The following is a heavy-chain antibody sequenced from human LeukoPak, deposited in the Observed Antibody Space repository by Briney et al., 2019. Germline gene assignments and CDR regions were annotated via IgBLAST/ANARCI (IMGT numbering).Heavy chain of an antibody. CDR2: ISGSGGST. CDR1: GFTFSSYA. V-gene: IGHV3-23*01. J-gene: IGHJ6*03. CDR3: ARGITRGHNYYYYYMDV. D-gene: IGHD7-27*01. Sequence: PGGSLRLSCAASGFTFSSYAMSWVRQAPGKGLEWVSAISGSGGSTYYADSVKGRFTISRDNSKNTLYLQMNSLRADDTAVYYCARGITRGHNYYYYYMDVWGKGTTVTVSS.